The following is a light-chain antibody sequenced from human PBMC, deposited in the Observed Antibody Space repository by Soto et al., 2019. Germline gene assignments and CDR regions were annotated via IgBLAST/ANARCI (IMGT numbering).Light chain of an antibody. J-gene: IGLJ2*01. CDR1: SSEVGGYNY. V-gene: IGLV2-14*01. CDR3: SSYTSSNTRVV. CDR2: DVS. Sequence: QSALTQPASVSGSPGQSITISCTGTSSEVGGYNYVSWYQQHPGKAPKVMIYDVSNRPSGVSNRFSGSKSGKTASLTISGLQAEDEADYYCSSYTSSNTRVVFGGGTKLTVL.